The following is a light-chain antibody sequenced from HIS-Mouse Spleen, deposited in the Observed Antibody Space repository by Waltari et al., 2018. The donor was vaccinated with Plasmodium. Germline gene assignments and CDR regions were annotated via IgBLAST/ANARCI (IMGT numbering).Light chain of an antibody. CDR3: SAYTSSSTLNYV. V-gene: IGLV2-14*03. Sequence: QSALTQPASVSGSPGQSITISCTGTSSDVGGYNYVSWYHQHPGKAPKLMIYDASNRPSGVSNRFSGAKSGNTASLTSSGLQAEDEADYYCSAYTSSSTLNYVFGTGTKVTVL. CDR2: DAS. J-gene: IGLJ1*01. CDR1: SSDVGGYNY.